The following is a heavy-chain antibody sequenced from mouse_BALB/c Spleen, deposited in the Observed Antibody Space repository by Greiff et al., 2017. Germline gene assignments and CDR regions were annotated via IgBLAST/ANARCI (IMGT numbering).Heavy chain of an antibody. Sequence: EVQGVESGGGLVKPGGSLKLSCAASGFTFSSYAMSWVRQSPEKRLEWVAEISSGGSYTYYPDTVTGRFTISRDNAKNTLYLEMSSLRSEDTAMYYCARDRVTTERFAYWGQGTLVTVSA. J-gene: IGHJ3*01. V-gene: IGHV5-9-4*01. CDR1: GFTFSSYA. D-gene: IGHD1-1*01. CDR2: ISSGGSYT. CDR3: ARDRVTTERFAY.